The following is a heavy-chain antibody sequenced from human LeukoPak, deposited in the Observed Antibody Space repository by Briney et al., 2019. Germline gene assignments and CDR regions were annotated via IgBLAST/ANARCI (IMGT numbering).Heavy chain of an antibody. CDR3: ARRPLVYWSSTSCPAPYYFDF. V-gene: IGHV4-34*01. CDR1: GGSFSGYY. D-gene: IGHD2-2*01. CDR2: INNSGSN. Sequence: SETLSLNCAVYGGSFSGYYWSWLRQPPGKGREWIGEINNSGSNNYNPCLKSRVTISVDTSKNQFSLKLSSVSAADTAVYYCARRPLVYWSSTSCPAPYYFDFWGQGTLVTVSS. J-gene: IGHJ4*02.